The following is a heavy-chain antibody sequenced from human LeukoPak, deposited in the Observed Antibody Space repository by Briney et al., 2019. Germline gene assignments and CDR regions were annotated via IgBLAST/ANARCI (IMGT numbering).Heavy chain of an antibody. V-gene: IGHV1-46*01. D-gene: IGHD7-27*01. J-gene: IGHJ4*02. CDR2: INPSGGST. CDR1: GYTFTSYY. CDR3: ARGPPNWGYDY. Sequence: SVKVSCKTSGYTFTSYYMHWVRQAPGQGLEWMGIINPSGGSTSYAQKFQDRVTMTRNTSISTAYMELSSLRSDDTAVYYCARGPPNWGYDYWGPGTLVTVSS.